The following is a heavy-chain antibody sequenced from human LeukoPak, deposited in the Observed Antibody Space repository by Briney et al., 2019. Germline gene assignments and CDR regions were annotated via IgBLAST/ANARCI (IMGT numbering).Heavy chain of an antibody. V-gene: IGHV3-7*03. J-gene: IGHJ4*02. CDR3: AKDRGGYCSSISCYSGVYGDYVFDY. CDR1: GFTFTTYW. CDR2: INEDGGGR. D-gene: IGHD2-2*01. Sequence: PGGSLRLSCAASGFTFTTYWMTWVRQAPGKGLEWVANINEDGGGRYYVDSVKGRFTISRDNSKNSLYLQMNSLRTEDTALYYRAKDRGGYCSSISCYSGVYGDYVFDYWGQGTLVTVSS.